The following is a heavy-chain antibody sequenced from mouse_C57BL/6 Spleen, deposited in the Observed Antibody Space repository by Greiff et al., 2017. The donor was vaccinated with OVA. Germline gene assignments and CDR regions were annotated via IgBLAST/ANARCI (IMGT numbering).Heavy chain of an antibody. J-gene: IGHJ3*01. D-gene: IGHD4-1*01. CDR1: GFTFSSYG. CDR2: ISSGGSYT. V-gene: IGHV5-6*01. CDR3: ARHEEKLTGPFAY. Sequence: EVQRVESGGDLVKPGGSLKLSCAASGFTFSSYGMSWVRQTPDKRLEWVATISSGGSYTYYPDSVKGRFTISRDNAKNTLYLQMSSLKSEDTAMYYCARHEEKLTGPFAYWGQGTLVTVSA.